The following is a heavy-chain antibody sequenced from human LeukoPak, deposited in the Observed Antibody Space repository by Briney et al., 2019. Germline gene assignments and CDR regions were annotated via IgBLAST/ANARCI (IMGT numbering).Heavy chain of an antibody. D-gene: IGHD5-18*01. V-gene: IGHV5-51*01. CDR2: IYPGDSDT. CDR1: GYSFTCYW. CDR3: ARRIQLWLGIDY. J-gene: IGHJ4*02. Sequence: GESLKISCNGSGYSFTCYWIGWVRQMPRKGLEWMGIIYPGDSDTRYSPSFQGKVTTPADKTISTAYLQWSSLKASDTAMYYCARRIQLWLGIDYWGQGTLVTVSS.